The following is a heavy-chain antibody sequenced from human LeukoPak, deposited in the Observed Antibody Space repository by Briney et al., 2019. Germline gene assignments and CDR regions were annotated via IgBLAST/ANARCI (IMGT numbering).Heavy chain of an antibody. CDR2: ISYDGSNK. D-gene: IGHD3-10*01. Sequence: GGALRLSCAASGFTFSSYGMHWVRQAPGKGLDWVAVISYDGSNKYYVDSVKGRFTISRDNSKNMLYLQTNSLRAEDTAVYYCAKNELLWFGEFDAFDIWGQGTMVTVSS. CDR1: GFTFSSYG. CDR3: AKNELLWFGEFDAFDI. V-gene: IGHV3-30*18. J-gene: IGHJ3*02.